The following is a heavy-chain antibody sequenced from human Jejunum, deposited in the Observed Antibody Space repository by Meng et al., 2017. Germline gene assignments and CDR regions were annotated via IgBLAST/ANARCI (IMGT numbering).Heavy chain of an antibody. J-gene: IGHJ3*01. CDR1: GLTFSRYA. CDR3: AKDPNGDYLGAFDF. V-gene: IGHV3-23*01. D-gene: IGHD4-17*01. CDR2: ITGDGGGK. Sequence: GSLRLSCAGSGLTFSRYAMIWIRQAPGKGLEWVSSITGDGGGKHYAESVRGRFFISRDNFKNTLYLQMNSLRDEDTAVYYCAKDPNGDYLGAFDFWGQGTMVTVSS.